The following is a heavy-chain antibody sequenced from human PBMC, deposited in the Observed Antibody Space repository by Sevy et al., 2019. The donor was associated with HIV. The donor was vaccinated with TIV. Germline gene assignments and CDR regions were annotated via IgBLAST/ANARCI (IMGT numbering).Heavy chain of an antibody. D-gene: IGHD2-15*01. CDR1: GFTFSSYS. Sequence: GESLKISCAASGFTFSSYSMNWVRQAPGKGLEWVSSISSSSSYIYYADSVKGRFTISRDNAKNSLYLQMNSLRAEDTAVYYYARDQLVGCSGGSCYPGPVDYRGQGTLVTVSS. CDR2: ISSSSSYI. CDR3: ARDQLVGCSGGSCYPGPVDY. J-gene: IGHJ4*02. V-gene: IGHV3-21*01.